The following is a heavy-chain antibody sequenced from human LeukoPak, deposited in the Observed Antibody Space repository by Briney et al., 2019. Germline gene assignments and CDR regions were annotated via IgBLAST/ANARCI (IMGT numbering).Heavy chain of an antibody. J-gene: IGHJ5*02. CDR2: IYPGDSDT. CDR3: ARQAEGTGYYTDTWFDP. Sequence: GESLKISCKGSGYSFTSYWIGWVRQMPGKGLEWMGIIYPGDSDTRYSPSFQGQVTISADKSISTAYLQWSSLKASDTAMYYCARQAEGTGYYTDTWFDPWGQGTLVTVSS. V-gene: IGHV5-51*01. D-gene: IGHD3/OR15-3a*01. CDR1: GYSFTSYW.